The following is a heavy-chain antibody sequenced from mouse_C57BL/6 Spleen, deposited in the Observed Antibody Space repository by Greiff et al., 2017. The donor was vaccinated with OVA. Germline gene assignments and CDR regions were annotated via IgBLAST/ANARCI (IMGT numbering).Heavy chain of an antibody. CDR2: INPSTGGT. Sequence: EVQLQQSGPELVKPGASVKISCKASGYSFTGYYMNWVKQSPEKSLEWIGEINPSTGGTTYNQKFKAKATLTVDKSSSTAYMQLKSLTSEDSAVYYCARGGFYDGYYEDYFDYWGQGTTLTVSS. CDR3: ARGGFYDGYYEDYFDY. V-gene: IGHV1-42*01. J-gene: IGHJ2*01. D-gene: IGHD2-3*01. CDR1: GYSFTGYY.